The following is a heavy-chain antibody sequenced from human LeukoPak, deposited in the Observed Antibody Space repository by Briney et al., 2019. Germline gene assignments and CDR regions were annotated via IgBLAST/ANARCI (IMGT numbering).Heavy chain of an antibody. CDR1: GGSISSGGYY. Sequence: SQTLSLTCTVSGGSISSGGYYWSWIRQHPGKGLEWIGYIYYSGSTYYNPSLKSRVTISVDTSKNQFSLKLSSVTAADTAVYYCARGNIVVVPAQYNWFDPWGHGTLVTVSS. CDR3: ARGNIVVVPAQYNWFDP. J-gene: IGHJ5*02. V-gene: IGHV4-31*03. CDR2: IYYSGST. D-gene: IGHD2-2*01.